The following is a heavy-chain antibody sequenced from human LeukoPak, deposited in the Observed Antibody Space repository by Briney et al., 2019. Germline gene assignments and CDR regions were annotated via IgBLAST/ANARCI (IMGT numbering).Heavy chain of an antibody. Sequence: GASVKVSCKASGYTFTSYYMHWVRQAPGQGLEWMGWINPNSGGTNYAQKFQGRVTMTRDTSISTAYMELSRLRSDDTAVYYCARSPEYYYDSSGYPTYNWFDPWGQGTLVTVSS. D-gene: IGHD3-22*01. CDR2: INPNSGGT. J-gene: IGHJ5*02. CDR1: GYTFTSYY. V-gene: IGHV1-2*02. CDR3: ARSPEYYYDSSGYPTYNWFDP.